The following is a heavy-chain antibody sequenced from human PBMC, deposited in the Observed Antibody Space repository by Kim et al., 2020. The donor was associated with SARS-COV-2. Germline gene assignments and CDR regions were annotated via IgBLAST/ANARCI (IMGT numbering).Heavy chain of an antibody. D-gene: IGHD1-26*01. CDR3: TTDQGSYYFDPDY. J-gene: IGHJ4*02. Sequence: AAPVKGKFTLSRDDSKNKLYLQMNSLKTEDTAVYYCTTDQGSYYFDPDYWGQGTLVTVSS. V-gene: IGHV3-15*01.